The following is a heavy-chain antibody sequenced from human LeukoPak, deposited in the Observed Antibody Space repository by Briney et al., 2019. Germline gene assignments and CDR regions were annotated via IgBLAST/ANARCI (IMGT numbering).Heavy chain of an antibody. V-gene: IGHV3-74*01. CDR2: INEDGRTI. Sequence: PGGSLTLSCAVSGFTLSGYWMHGVRQAPGKGLVWVSRINEDGRTINYADSVECRFTISRDKAKNTLYLQMNSLRVEDTAVYYCAKDLDYTTYGYYFDYWGQGTLVTVSS. CDR1: GFTLSGYW. D-gene: IGHD4-11*01. CDR3: AKDLDYTTYGYYFDY. J-gene: IGHJ4*02.